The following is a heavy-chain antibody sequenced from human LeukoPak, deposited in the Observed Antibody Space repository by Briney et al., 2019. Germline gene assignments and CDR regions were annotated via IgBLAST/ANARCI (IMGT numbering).Heavy chain of an antibody. D-gene: IGHD6-19*01. CDR2: ISKDGSTK. CDR3: AKEYSSGWSYWYFDL. CDR1: EFTFSNYG. Sequence: GGSLRLSCLASEFTFSNYGMHWVRQAPGKGLEWVAVISKDGSTKIYSASVKGRFTISRDNSKNTMYLQMNSLRAEDTAVYFCAKEYSSGWSYWYFDLWGRGTLVTVSS. J-gene: IGHJ2*01. V-gene: IGHV3-30*18.